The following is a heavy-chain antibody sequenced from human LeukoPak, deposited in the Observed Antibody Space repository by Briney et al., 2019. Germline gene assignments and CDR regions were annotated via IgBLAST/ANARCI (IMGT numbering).Heavy chain of an antibody. CDR3: AKAVASSSWTDY. V-gene: IGHV3-30*18. CDR1: GFTFSSYG. CDR2: ISYDGSNK. D-gene: IGHD6-13*01. J-gene: IGHJ4*02. Sequence: PGGSLRLSCAASGFTFSSYGMHWVRQAPGKGLEWVAVISYDGSNKYYADSVKGRFTISRDNSKNTLYLQMNSLRAEDTAVYYCAKAVASSSWTDYWGQGTLVTVSS.